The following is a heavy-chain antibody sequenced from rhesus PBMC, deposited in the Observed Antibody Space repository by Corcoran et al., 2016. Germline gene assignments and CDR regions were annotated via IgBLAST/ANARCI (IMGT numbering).Heavy chain of an antibody. D-gene: IGHD6-25*01. CDR2: INGNSGST. CDR1: GGSFSSYW. J-gene: IGHJ4*01. Sequence: QVQLQESGPGLVKPSETLSLTCVVSGGSFSSYWWSWIRQPPGKGLEWIGEINGNSGSTNYNPSLKSRVTISKDASKNQFSMKLSSVTAADTAVYYCARDYIAADSDWGQGVLVTVSS. CDR3: ARDYIAADSD. V-gene: IGHV4-80*01.